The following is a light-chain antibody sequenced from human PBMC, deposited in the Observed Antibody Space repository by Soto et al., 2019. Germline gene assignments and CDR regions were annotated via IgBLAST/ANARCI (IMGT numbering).Light chain of an antibody. Sequence: DIQMTQSPSSLSASVADRVTITCRASQSISNYLSWYQQKPGKAPKLLIYAASSLESGVTSRFSGTGSGTDFTLTISSLQPEDFAAYYCQQTYSTPFTFGPGTKVDLK. J-gene: IGKJ3*01. CDR1: QSISNY. CDR3: QQTYSTPFT. V-gene: IGKV1-39*01. CDR2: AAS.